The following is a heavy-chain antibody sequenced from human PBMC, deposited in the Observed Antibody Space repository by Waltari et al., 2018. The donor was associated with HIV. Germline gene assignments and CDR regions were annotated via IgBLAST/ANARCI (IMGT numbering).Heavy chain of an antibody. CDR2: IGVSSNYL. CDR1: DFDFARFT. V-gene: IGHV3-21*02. J-gene: IGHJ4*02. D-gene: IGHD4-17*01. CDR3: ARDRTSVTTGDFDS. Sequence: EARLTESGGGLVMPGTSLRLSCSGSDFDFARFTMTWIRQTPHGVLQWVASIGVSSNYLYYSDSVKGRFTVSRDNAKGSLSLQMTRLRSEDSGLYFCARDRTSVTTGDFDSWGRGTLVTVSS.